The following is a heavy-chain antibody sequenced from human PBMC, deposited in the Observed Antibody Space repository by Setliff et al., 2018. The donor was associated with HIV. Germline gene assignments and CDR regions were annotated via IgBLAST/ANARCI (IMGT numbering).Heavy chain of an antibody. D-gene: IGHD3-10*01. CDR3: ARDPMVRGVIEYYFDY. V-gene: IGHV3-30*04. CDR2: MSYDGSTK. J-gene: IGHJ4*02. CDR1: GFTLSSYA. Sequence: PGGSLRLSCAVSGFTLSSYAMHWVRQAPGKGLEWVGLMSYDGSTKYYADSVKGRFTISRDDSKNTLYLQMNSLRAEDTAVYYCARDPMVRGVIEYYFDYWGQGTLVTVSS.